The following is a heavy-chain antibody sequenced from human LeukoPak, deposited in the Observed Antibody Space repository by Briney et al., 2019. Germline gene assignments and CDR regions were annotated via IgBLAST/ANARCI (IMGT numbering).Heavy chain of an antibody. V-gene: IGHV4-34*01. CDR3: ARGGVTNDSSGYYYRLDY. J-gene: IGHJ4*02. D-gene: IGHD3-22*01. CDR1: GGSFSGYY. CDR2: INHSGST. Sequence: SETLSLTCAVYGGSFSGYYWSWIRQPPGKGLEWIGEINHSGSTNYNPSLKSRVTISVDTSKSQFSLKLSSVTAADTAVYYCARGGVTNDSSGYYYRLDYWGQGTLVTVSS.